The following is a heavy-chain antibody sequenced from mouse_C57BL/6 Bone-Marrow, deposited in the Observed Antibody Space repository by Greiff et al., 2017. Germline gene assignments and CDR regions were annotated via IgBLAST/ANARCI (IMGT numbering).Heavy chain of an antibody. CDR2: IAPEDGDT. CDR3: TYYDGSSPYYYAMDY. Sequence: EVKLQESGAELVRPGASVKLSCTASGFNIKDYYMHWVKQRPEQGLEWIGRIAPEDGDTEYAPKFKGKATMTADTSSNTAYLQLSSLTSEDTAVYYCTYYDGSSPYYYAMDYWGQGTSVTVSS. D-gene: IGHD1-1*01. CDR1: GFNIKDYY. J-gene: IGHJ4*01. V-gene: IGHV14-1*01.